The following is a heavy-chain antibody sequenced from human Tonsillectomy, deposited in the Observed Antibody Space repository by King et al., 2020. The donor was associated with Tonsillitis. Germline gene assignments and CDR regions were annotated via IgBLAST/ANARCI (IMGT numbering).Heavy chain of an antibody. CDR1: GFTFDDYG. CDR3: ASQGPIVGADDAFDI. J-gene: IGHJ3*02. CDR2: VTWNRGST. V-gene: IGHV3-20*04. Sequence: VQLVESGGGVVRPGGSLRLSCAASGFTFDDYGMSWVRQAPGKGLEWVSGVTWNRGSTGYADSVKGRFTISRDNAKNSLYLQMNSLRAEDTALYFCASQGPIVGADDAFDIWGQGTMVTVSS. D-gene: IGHD1-26*01.